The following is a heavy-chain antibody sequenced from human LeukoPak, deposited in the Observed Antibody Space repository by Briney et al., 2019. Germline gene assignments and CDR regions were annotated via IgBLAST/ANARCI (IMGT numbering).Heavy chain of an antibody. V-gene: IGHV4-39*07. J-gene: IGHJ4*02. CDR3: ARGVFSGSYALYYFDY. D-gene: IGHD1-26*01. CDR1: GGSSSSSSYN. Sequence: SETLSLTCNVSGGSSSSSSYNWGWIRQPPGKGLEGIGSIYYSGSTYYNPSLKSRVTISVDTSKNQFSLKLSSVTAADTAVYYCARGVFSGSYALYYFDYWGQGTLVTVSS. CDR2: IYYSGST.